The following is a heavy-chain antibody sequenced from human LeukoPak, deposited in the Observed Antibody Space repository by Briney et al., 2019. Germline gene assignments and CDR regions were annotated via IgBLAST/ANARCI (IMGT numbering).Heavy chain of an antibody. D-gene: IGHD3-9*01. CDR1: GYHFTYYL. CDR2: IDPSNSYT. J-gene: IGHJ4*02. Sequence: RGAALGISWKGSGYHFTYYLISWVRPLPGKGLGWRGRIDPSNSYTNYSPPFQGHVTISADTSISTAYLQWNSLKASDTAMYYCARHADYHILTGFDYWGQGTLVTVS. V-gene: IGHV5-10-1*01. CDR3: ARHADYHILTGFDY.